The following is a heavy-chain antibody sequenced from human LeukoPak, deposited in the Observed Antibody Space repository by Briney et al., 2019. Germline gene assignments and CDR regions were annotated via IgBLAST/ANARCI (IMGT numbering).Heavy chain of an antibody. CDR3: ARVPHV. Sequence: PSETLSLTCTVSGGSISSGSYYWSWIRQPAGKGLEWIGRIYTSGSTNYNPSLKSRVTISIDTSKNQFSPKLSSVTAADTAVYYCARVPHVWGKGTTVTISS. J-gene: IGHJ6*04. V-gene: IGHV4-61*02. CDR2: IYTSGST. CDR1: GGSISSGSYY.